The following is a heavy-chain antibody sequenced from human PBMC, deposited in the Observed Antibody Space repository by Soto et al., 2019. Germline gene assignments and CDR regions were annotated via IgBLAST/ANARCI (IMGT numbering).Heavy chain of an antibody. Sequence: PSETLSLTCAVSGGSFSGYYRSWIRQPPGKGLEWIGEINQSGSTNYNPSLKSRVTISVDTSKNQFSLKLSSVTAADTAVYYCASYYDSSGFNWFDPWGQGTLVTVSS. J-gene: IGHJ5*02. CDR1: GGSFSGYY. D-gene: IGHD3-22*01. CDR2: INQSGST. V-gene: IGHV4-34*01. CDR3: ASYYDSSGFNWFDP.